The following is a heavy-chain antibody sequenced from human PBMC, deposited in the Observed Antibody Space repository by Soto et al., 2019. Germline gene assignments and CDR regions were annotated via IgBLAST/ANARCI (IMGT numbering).Heavy chain of an antibody. CDR3: AHWTYYYDSSGYYYVVSNWFDP. CDR2: IYWNDDK. CDR1: GFSLSTSGVG. J-gene: IGHJ5*02. D-gene: IGHD3-22*01. Sequence: QITLKESGPTLVKPTQTLTLTCTFSGFSLSTSGVGVGWIRQPPGKALEWLALIYWNDDKRYSPSLKSRLTITKDTSKNQVVLTMTNMDPVDTATYYCAHWTYYYDSSGYYYVVSNWFDPWGQGTLVTVSS. V-gene: IGHV2-5*01.